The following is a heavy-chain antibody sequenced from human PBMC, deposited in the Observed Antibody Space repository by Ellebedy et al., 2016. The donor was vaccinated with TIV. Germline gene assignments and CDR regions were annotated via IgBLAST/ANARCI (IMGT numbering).Heavy chain of an antibody. V-gene: IGHV1-46*01. J-gene: IGHJ6*02. CDR2: INPSGGST. Sequence: ASVKVSCKASGYTFTSYYMHWVRQAPGQGLEWMGIINPSGGSTSYAQKFQGRVTMTRDTSTSTVYMELSSLRSEDTAVYYCANSGYEPPYYYYGMDVWGQGTTVTVSS. CDR3: ANSGYEPPYYYYGMDV. D-gene: IGHD5-12*01. CDR1: GYTFTSYY.